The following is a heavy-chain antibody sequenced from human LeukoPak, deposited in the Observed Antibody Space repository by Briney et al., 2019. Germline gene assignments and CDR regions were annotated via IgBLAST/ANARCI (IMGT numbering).Heavy chain of an antibody. CDR1: GYTFTSYG. D-gene: IGHD1-7*01. CDR2: ISAYNGNT. V-gene: IGHV1-18*01. CDR3: ARDSIGNWNYAPDLYYYGMDV. J-gene: IGHJ6*02. Sequence: ASVKVSCKASGYTFTSYGIRWVRQAPGQGLEWMGWISAYNGNTNYAQKLQGRVTMTTDTSTSTAYMELRSLRSDDTAVYYCARDSIGNWNYAPDLYYYGMDVWGQGTTVPVSS.